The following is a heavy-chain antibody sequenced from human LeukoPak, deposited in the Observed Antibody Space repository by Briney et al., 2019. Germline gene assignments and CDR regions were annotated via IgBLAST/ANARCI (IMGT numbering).Heavy chain of an antibody. J-gene: IGHJ6*03. CDR3: ARVRCSGGSCPYFYYYYMDV. V-gene: IGHV4-39*07. CDR1: GGSISSSSYY. Sequence: SETLSLTCTVSGGSISSSSYYWAWIRQPPGKGLEWIGSIHYSGSTYYNPSLQSRVTISIDTSKNQFSLKLRFVTAADTAVYYCARVRCSGGSCPYFYYYYMDVWGKGTTVTVSS. D-gene: IGHD2-15*01. CDR2: IHYSGST.